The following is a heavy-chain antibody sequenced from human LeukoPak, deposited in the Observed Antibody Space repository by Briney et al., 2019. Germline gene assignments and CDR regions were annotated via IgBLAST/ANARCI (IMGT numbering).Heavy chain of an antibody. D-gene: IGHD2-21*02. J-gene: IGHJ4*02. CDR1: GYTFTGYY. V-gene: IGHV1-2*06. Sequence: ASVKVSCKASGYTFTGYYMHWVRQAPGQGLEWMGRINPNSGGTNYAQKFQGRVTMTRDTPISTAYMELSGLRSDDTAVYYCARGGRGVTHDLDYWGQGTLVTVSS. CDR3: ARGGRGVTHDLDY. CDR2: INPNSGGT.